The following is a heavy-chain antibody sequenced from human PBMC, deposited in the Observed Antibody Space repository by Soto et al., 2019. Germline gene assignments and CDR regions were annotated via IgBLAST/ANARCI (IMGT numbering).Heavy chain of an antibody. V-gene: IGHV4-4*02. D-gene: IGHD6-13*01. J-gene: IGHJ6*02. CDR2: ISHSGST. Sequence: SETLSLTCAVSGGSISRSNWWSWVRQPPGKGLEWIGEISHSGSTNYNPSLKSRVTISIDKSKNQFSLKLSSLTAADTAVYYCARDRGIAAAGTYSYYYGMDVWGQGTTVTVSS. CDR3: ARDRGIAAAGTYSYYYGMDV. CDR1: GGSISRSNW.